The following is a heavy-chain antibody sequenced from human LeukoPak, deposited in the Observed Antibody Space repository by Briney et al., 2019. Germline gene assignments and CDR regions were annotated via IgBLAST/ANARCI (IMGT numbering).Heavy chain of an antibody. D-gene: IGHD2-15*01. Sequence: PGGSLRLSCAASGLTVSSIYMNWLRQAPGKGLDWVSSIYTTGTTYYADSVKGRFTISRDNSKNSLYLQMNNLRLEATAEYYCASPSEGSHAFENGGQGTMVTVS. CDR3: ASPSEGSHAFEN. J-gene: IGHJ3*02. V-gene: IGHV3-66*02. CDR2: IYTTGTT. CDR1: GLTVSSIY.